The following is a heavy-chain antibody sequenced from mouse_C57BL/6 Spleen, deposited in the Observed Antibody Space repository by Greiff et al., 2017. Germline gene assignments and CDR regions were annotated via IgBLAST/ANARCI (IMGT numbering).Heavy chain of an antibody. CDR1: GYTFTDYE. V-gene: IGHV1-15*01. CDR3: TRWGYYSKNYAMDY. CDR2: IDPETGGT. Sequence: QVQLQQPGAELVRPGASVTLSCKASGYTFTDYEMHWVKQTPVHGLEWIGAIDPETGGTAYNQKFKGKAILTADKSSSTAYMELRSLTSEDSAVYYCTRWGYYSKNYAMDYWGQGTSVTVSS. D-gene: IGHD2-5*01. J-gene: IGHJ4*01.